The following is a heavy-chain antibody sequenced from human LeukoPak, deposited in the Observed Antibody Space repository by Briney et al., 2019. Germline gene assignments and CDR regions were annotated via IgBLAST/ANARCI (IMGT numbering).Heavy chain of an antibody. CDR1: GYTFTGFY. V-gene: IGHV1-8*03. J-gene: IGHJ6*03. CDR3: ARGYDFSMDV. D-gene: IGHD3-3*01. Sequence: ASVKVSCKASGYTFTGFYIHWVRQAPGQGLEWMGWMNPNSGNTGYAQKFQGRVTITRNTSISTAYMELSSLRSEDTAVYYCARGYDFSMDVWGKGTTVTVSS. CDR2: MNPNSGNT.